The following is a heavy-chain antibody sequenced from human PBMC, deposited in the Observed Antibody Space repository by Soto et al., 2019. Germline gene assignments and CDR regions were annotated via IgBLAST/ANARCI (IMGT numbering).Heavy chain of an antibody. D-gene: IGHD5-18*01. CDR1: GFTFDDYA. V-gene: IGHV3-9*01. J-gene: IGHJ4*02. CDR2: ISWNSGNI. CDR3: VRSKGGYSYGTPFDY. Sequence: EVQLEESGGALVQPGRSLRLSCAASGFTFDDYAMYWVRQVLGKGLEWVSSISWNSGNIGYADSVKGRFTTSRDNAENSLYLQMYSLRPEDTALYYCVRSKGGYSYGTPFDYWCQGTLVTVSS.